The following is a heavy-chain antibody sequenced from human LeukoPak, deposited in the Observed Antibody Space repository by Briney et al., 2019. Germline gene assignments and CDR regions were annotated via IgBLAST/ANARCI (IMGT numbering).Heavy chain of an antibody. J-gene: IGHJ4*02. CDR1: GYTFTSYD. CDR3: ARDRDTAMVPFDY. D-gene: IGHD5-18*01. V-gene: IGHV1-2*02. Sequence: ASVKVSCKASGYTFTSYDINWVRQATGQGLEWMGWINPNSGGTNYAQKFQGRVTMTRDTSISTAYMELSRLRSDDTAVYYCARDRDTAMVPFDYWGQGTLATVSS. CDR2: INPNSGGT.